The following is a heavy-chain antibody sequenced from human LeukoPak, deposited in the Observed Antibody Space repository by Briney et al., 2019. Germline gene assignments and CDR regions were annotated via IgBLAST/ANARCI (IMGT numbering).Heavy chain of an antibody. V-gene: IGHV3-49*03. D-gene: IGHD4-17*01. J-gene: IGHJ4*02. Sequence: GGSLRLSCTASGFTFGDYAMSWFRQAPGKGLEWVGFIRSKAYGGTTEYAASVKGRFTISRDDSKSIAYLQMNSLKTEDTAVYYCTREVGGYGDYLFDYWGQGTLVTVSS. CDR1: GFTFGDYA. CDR2: IRSKAYGGTT. CDR3: TREVGGYGDYLFDY.